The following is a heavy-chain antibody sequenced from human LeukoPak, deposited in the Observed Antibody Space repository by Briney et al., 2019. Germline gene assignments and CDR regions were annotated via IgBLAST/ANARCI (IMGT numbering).Heavy chain of an antibody. Sequence: GGSLRLSCAASAFTLSNYSMAWVRQAPGKGLEWISYISSSSRTIYYADSVMGRFTISRDNAKNSLSVQMTTLRAEDTAVYYCARLFWNGYYPISFDHYYGMDVWGQGTTVTVSS. J-gene: IGHJ6*02. CDR3: ARLFWNGYYPISFDHYYGMDV. CDR2: ISSSSRTI. V-gene: IGHV3-48*01. D-gene: IGHD3-3*01. CDR1: AFTLSNYS.